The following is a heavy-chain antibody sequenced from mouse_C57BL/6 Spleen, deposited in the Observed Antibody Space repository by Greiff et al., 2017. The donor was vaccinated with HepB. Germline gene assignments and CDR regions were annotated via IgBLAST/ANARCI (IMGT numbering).Heavy chain of an antibody. J-gene: IGHJ2*01. CDR1: GYTFTSYG. CDR3: ARWEDDPDY. Sequence: VQGVESGAELARPGASVKLSCKASGYTFTSYGISWVKQRTGQGLEWIGEIYPRSGNTYYNEKFKGKATLTADKSSSTAYMELRSLTSEDSAVYFCARWEDDPDYWGQGTTLTVSS. CDR2: IYPRSGNT. V-gene: IGHV1-81*01. D-gene: IGHD2-3*01.